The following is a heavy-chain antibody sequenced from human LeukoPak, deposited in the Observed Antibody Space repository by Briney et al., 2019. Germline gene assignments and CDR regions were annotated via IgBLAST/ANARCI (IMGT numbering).Heavy chain of an antibody. J-gene: IGHJ4*02. V-gene: IGHV4-34*01. CDR3: ARKIRSSTGGFDY. D-gene: IGHD6-13*01. Sequence: SETLSLTCAVYDGSFSGYYWSWIRQPPGKGLEWIGEINHSGSTNYNPSLKSRVTISVDTSKNQFSLKLSSVTAADTAVYYCARKIRSSTGGFDYWGQGTLVTVSS. CDR1: DGSFSGYY. CDR2: INHSGST.